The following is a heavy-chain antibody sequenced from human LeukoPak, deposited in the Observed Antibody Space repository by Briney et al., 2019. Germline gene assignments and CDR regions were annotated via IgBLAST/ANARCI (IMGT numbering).Heavy chain of an antibody. Sequence: SETLSLTCAVYGGSFSGYYWSWIRQPSGKGLEWIGEINHSGSTNYNPSLKSRVTISVDTSKNQFSLKLSSVTAADTAVYYCASGSRWGQGTLVTVSS. CDR3: ASGSR. V-gene: IGHV4-34*01. CDR1: GGSFSGYY. J-gene: IGHJ4*02. CDR2: INHSGST.